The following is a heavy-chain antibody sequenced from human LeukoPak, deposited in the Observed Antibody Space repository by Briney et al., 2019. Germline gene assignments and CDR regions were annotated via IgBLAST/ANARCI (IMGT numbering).Heavy chain of an antibody. J-gene: IGHJ6*03. CDR2: ISTIGST. V-gene: IGHV4-61*02. CDR3: ARDGCGGSCFHYYYHYMDV. CDR1: SGSISSSNYY. D-gene: IGHD2-15*01. Sequence: TLSLTCTVSSGSISSSNYYWSCIRQPAGEGLEWFGRISTIGSTHYNPSLNSRVTKSIDTSKNQFSLKLSSVTAADTAVYYWARDGCGGSCFHYYYHYMDVWGKGTTVTISS.